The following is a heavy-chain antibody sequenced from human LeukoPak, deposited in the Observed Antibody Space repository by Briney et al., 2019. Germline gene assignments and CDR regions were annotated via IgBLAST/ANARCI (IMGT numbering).Heavy chain of an antibody. CDR1: GFTFNIYA. CDR3: ARGDDSGYYDYFDY. CDR2: ISYNGSNK. Sequence: GGSLRLSCAASGFTFNIYAIHWVRQAPGKGLEWVAVISYNGSNKYYAASVKGRFTISRDFSKNTVFLHMNSLRAEDTAMYYCARGDDSGYYDYFDYWGQGALVTVSS. J-gene: IGHJ4*02. V-gene: IGHV3-30*14. D-gene: IGHD3-22*01.